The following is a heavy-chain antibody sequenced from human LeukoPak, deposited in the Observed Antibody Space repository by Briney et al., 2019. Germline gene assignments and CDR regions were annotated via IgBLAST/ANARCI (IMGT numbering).Heavy chain of an antibody. V-gene: IGHV4-59*01. CDR2: IYYSGST. Sequence: SETPSLTCTVSGGSISSYYWSWIRQPPGKGLEWIGYIYYSGSTNYNPSLKSRVTISVDTSKNQFSLKLSSVTAADTAVYYCARAVADYYGMDVWGQGTTVTVSS. D-gene: IGHD6-19*01. J-gene: IGHJ6*02. CDR3: ARAVADYYGMDV. CDR1: GGSISSYY.